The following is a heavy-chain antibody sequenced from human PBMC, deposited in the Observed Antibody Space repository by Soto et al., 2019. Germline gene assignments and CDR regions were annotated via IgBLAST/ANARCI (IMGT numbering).Heavy chain of an antibody. J-gene: IGHJ4*02. CDR1: GYTFTHYY. CDR2: INPARGST. CDR3: ARDFAAGDH. V-gene: IGHV1-46*04. Sequence: QVQLVQSGAEVKKPGASVKVSCRTSGYTFTHYYIHWVRQAPGQGLEWLGIINPARGSTNYSQDLQGRVTLSMDTSTTTVYMELSGLRAEDTAIFYCARDFAAGDHWGQGTLVTVSS. D-gene: IGHD6-13*01.